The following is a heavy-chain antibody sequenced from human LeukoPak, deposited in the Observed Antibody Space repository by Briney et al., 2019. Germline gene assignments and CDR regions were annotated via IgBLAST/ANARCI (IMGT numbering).Heavy chain of an antibody. D-gene: IGHD3-10*01. Sequence: HPGRSLRLSCAASGFTFSSYGMHWVRQAPGKGLEWVAVISYDGSNKYYADSVKGRFTISRDNSKNTLYLQMNSLRAEDTAVYYCAKDFVVVRGVINSFYLDYWGQGTLVTVSS. CDR1: GFTFSSYG. J-gene: IGHJ4*02. V-gene: IGHV3-30*18. CDR2: ISYDGSNK. CDR3: AKDFVVVRGVINSFYLDY.